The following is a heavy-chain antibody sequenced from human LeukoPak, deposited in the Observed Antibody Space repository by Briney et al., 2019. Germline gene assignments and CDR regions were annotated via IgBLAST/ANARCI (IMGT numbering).Heavy chain of an antibody. J-gene: IGHJ4*02. V-gene: IGHV3-30*18. CDR2: ISYVGSYK. CDR3: AKDLVAGHVVPAAMVPDY. CDR1: GFTFSTYG. Sequence: PGGSLRLSCAASGFTFSTYGVHWVRQAPGKGLEWVAVISYVGSYKYFADSVKGRFTISRDNSKNTLYLQMNSLRPEDTAVYYCAKDLVAGHVVPAAMVPDYWGRGTLVTVSS. D-gene: IGHD2-2*01.